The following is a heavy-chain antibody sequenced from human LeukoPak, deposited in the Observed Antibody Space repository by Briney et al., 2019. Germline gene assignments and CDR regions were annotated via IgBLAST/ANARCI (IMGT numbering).Heavy chain of an antibody. CDR1: GGSFSGYY. CDR2: INHSGST. CDR3: ARGVRLTTVTRALYYFDY. Sequence: SETLSLTCAVYGGSFSGYYWSWIRQPPGEGLEWIGEINHSGSTNYNPSLKSRVTISVDTSKNQFSLKLSSVTAADTAVYYCARGVRLTTVTRALYYFDYWGQGTLVTVSS. J-gene: IGHJ4*02. V-gene: IGHV4-34*01. D-gene: IGHD4-17*01.